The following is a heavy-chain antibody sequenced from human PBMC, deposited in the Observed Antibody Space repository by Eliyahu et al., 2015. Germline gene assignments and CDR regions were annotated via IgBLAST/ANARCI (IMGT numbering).Heavy chain of an antibody. D-gene: IGHD6-13*01. CDR2: IYYSGTT. CDR3: ARPPAAAGPNWYFDL. J-gene: IGHJ2*01. Sequence: QLQLQESGPGLVKPSETLSLTCTVSGGSISNSIYYWGWIRQPPGKGLEWVGSIYYSGTTYYNPSLKSRVTISVDTSKNQFSLKLRSATAADTAVYYCARPPAAAGPNWYFDLWGRGTLVTVSS. CDR1: GGSISNSIYY. V-gene: IGHV4-39*01.